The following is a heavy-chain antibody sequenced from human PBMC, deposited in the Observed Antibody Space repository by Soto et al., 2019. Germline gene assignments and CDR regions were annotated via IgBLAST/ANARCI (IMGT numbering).Heavy chain of an antibody. CDR1: GFTFSSYA. CDR2: ISGGAENR. Sequence: PGGSLRLSCTASGFTFSSYAMSWVRQTPGKGLEWVSAISGGAENRYYVDSVRGRFTISRDNSKNTLYLQMHSLRAEDTALYYCANAWNYCGDDCYTYYFNTWGQGALVTVSS. V-gene: IGHV3-23*01. CDR3: ANAWNYCGDDCYTYYFNT. J-gene: IGHJ5*02. D-gene: IGHD2-21*02.